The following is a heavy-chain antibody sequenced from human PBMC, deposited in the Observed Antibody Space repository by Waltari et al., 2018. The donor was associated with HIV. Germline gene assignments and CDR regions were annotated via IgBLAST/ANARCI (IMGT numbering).Heavy chain of an antibody. Sequence: QMPLQESGPGLVKPSETLYLTRTVSGGSTGSSSHSWGWIRQPPGKGLEWIGTLFYSGSTDYNPSLKSRVTISVDTSKNQFSLKMSSVTAADTAVYYCARLQGWELIGSAAFDIWGQGTMVTVSS. J-gene: IGHJ3*02. D-gene: IGHD1-26*01. CDR1: GGSTGSSSHS. CDR2: LFYSGST. CDR3: ARLQGWELIGSAAFDI. V-gene: IGHV4-39*01.